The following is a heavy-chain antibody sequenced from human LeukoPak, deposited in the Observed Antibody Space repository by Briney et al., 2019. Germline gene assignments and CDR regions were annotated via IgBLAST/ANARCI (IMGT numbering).Heavy chain of an antibody. Sequence: GASVKVSCKASGYTFTGYYMHWVRQAPGQGLEWMGWINPNSGGTNYAQKFQGRVTMTRDTSISTAYMELSRLRSDDTAVYYCARGHSGYYYVFDYWAREPWSPSPQ. V-gene: IGHV1-2*02. CDR3: ARGHSGYYYVFDY. CDR1: GYTFTGYY. D-gene: IGHD3-22*01. CDR2: INPNSGGT. J-gene: IGHJ4*02.